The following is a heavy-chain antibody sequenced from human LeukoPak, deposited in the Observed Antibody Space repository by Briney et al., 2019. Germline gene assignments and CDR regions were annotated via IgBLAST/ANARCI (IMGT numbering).Heavy chain of an antibody. V-gene: IGHV4-38-2*01. CDR3: ARVNWLFDY. CDR1: GYSISSGYH. J-gene: IGHJ4*02. D-gene: IGHD1-20*01. Sequence: SETLSLTCAVSGYSISSGYHWGWIRQPPGKGLEWIGNIYHRGNTYYNPSLKSRVTLSVDTSKNQFFLKLTSVTAADTAVYYCARVNWLFDYWGQGTLVTVSS. CDR2: IYHRGNT.